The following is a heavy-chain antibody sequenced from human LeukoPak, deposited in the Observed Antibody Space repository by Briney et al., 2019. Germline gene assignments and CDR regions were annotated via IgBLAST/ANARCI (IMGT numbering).Heavy chain of an antibody. CDR2: IKQDGSEK. J-gene: IGHJ4*02. Sequence: GGSLRLSCAASGFTFSSYWMSWVRQAPGKGLEWVANIKQDGSEKYYVDSVKGRFTISRDNSKNTLYLQMNSLRAEDTAVYYCARGLGPAARGGAENWGQGTLVTVSS. D-gene: IGHD2-2*01. CDR1: GFTFSSYW. V-gene: IGHV3-7*03. CDR3: ARGLGPAARGGAEN.